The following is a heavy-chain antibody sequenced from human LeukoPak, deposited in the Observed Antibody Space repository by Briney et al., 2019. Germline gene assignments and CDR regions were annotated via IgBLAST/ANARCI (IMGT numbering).Heavy chain of an antibody. CDR2: ISHRSIYI. D-gene: IGHD3-22*01. Sequence: GGSLRLSCAASGFTFSTFGFNWVRQAPGKGLEWVSSISHRSIYISYADSVKGRFTISRDNARNSLYLQMDSLRVEDTAVYYCARGYYYDSSVAYWGQGTLVTVSS. J-gene: IGHJ4*02. CDR3: ARGYYYDSSVAY. CDR1: GFTFSTFG. V-gene: IGHV3-21*01.